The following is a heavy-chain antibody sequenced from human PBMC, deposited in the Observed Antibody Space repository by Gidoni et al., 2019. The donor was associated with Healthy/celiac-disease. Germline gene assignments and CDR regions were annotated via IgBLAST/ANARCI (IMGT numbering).Heavy chain of an antibody. Sequence: QVQLVQSGAEVKKPGSSVKVSCQASGGTFSSYAISWVRQAPGQGLEWMGGIIPIFGTANYEQKFQGSVTITADEFTSTAYMELSSLRSEDTAVYYCARVWRYCSGGSCYPPGWGQGTLVTVSS. CDR2: IIPIFGTA. J-gene: IGHJ4*02. V-gene: IGHV1-69*01. CDR3: ARVWRYCSGGSCYPPG. CDR1: GGTFSSYA. D-gene: IGHD2-15*01.